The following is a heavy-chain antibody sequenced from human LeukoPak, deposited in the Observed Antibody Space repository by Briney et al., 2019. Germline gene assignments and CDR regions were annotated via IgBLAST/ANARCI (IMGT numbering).Heavy chain of an antibody. CDR1: GYTFTSYD. CDR2: MNPNSGNT. Sequence: ASVKVSCKASGYTFTSYDINWVRQATGQGLEWMGWMNPNSGNTGYAQKFQGRVTMTRNTSISTAYMELSSPRSEDTAVYYCARGLPFSKGSCYTPWGQGTLVTVSS. V-gene: IGHV1-8*01. CDR3: ARGLPFSKGSCYTP. D-gene: IGHD2-2*02. J-gene: IGHJ5*02.